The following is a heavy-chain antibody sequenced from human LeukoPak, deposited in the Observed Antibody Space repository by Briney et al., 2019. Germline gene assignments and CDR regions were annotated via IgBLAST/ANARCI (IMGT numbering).Heavy chain of an antibody. CDR1: GNTFPSYW. CDR2: IFPSDSDT. CDR3: GRPSTDWSPRGYYFDY. D-gene: IGHD3-3*01. V-gene: IGHV5-51*01. J-gene: IGHJ4*02. Sequence: GESLQISCKDSGNTFPSYWIGWVRQMPGKGLEWMGIIFPSDSDTRYSPSFQGQVTISVDKSITTAYLQWNSLKASDTAMYYCGRPSTDWSPRGYYFDYWGQGTLVTVSS.